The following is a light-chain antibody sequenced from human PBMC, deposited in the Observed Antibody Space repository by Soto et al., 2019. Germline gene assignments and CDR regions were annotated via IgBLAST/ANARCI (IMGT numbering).Light chain of an antibody. V-gene: IGLV2-14*01. CDR2: DVS. J-gene: IGLJ2*01. CDR1: STDVGGSNY. CDR3: SAYTSSSNHVV. Sequence: QSALTQPPSVSGSPGQWITISCTGTSTDVGGSNYVSWYQQHPGKAPNLMIYDVSNRPSGVSNRFSGSKSGNTASLTISGLQAEDEADYYCSAYTSSSNHVVFGGGTKLTVL.